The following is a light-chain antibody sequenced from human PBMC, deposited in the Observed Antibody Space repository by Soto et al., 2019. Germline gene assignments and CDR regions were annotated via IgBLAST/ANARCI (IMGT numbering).Light chain of an antibody. Sequence: DIVMTQSPDSLAVSLGERATINCKSSQIVLYSSNNKNYLAWYQQKPGQPPKLLIYWASTRESGVPDRFSGSGSGTDFTLTVSSLQAEDVAVYYCQQYYSAPLTFGGGTKVVIK. J-gene: IGKJ4*01. CDR3: QQYYSAPLT. CDR1: QIVLYSSNNKNY. V-gene: IGKV4-1*01. CDR2: WAS.